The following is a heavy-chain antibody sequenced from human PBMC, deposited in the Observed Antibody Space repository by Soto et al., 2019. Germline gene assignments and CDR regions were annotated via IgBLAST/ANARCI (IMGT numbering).Heavy chain of an antibody. V-gene: IGHV1-2*04. D-gene: IGHD6-19*01. Sequence: AALKVSCKASGYTFTGYYMHWVRQAPGQGLEWMGWINPNSGGTNYAQKFQGWVTMTRDTSISTAYMELSRLRSDDTAVYYCARVGNQWLVSYYFAYWGQGTLVTVSS. CDR1: GYTFTGYY. CDR3: ARVGNQWLVSYYFAY. J-gene: IGHJ4*02. CDR2: INPNSGGT.